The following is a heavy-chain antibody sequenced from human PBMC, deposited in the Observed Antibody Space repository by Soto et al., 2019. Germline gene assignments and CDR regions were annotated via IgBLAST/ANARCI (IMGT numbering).Heavy chain of an antibody. CDR1: GGSISSHY. D-gene: IGHD3-3*01. CDR3: ARVRFLEWLEDYYGMDV. CDR2: IYYSGST. J-gene: IGHJ6*02. Sequence: HSETLSLTCTVSGGSISSHYWSWIRQPPGKGLEWIGYIYYSGSTNYNPSLKSRVTIVDTSKNQFSLKLSSVTAADTAVYYCARVRFLEWLEDYYGMDVWGQGTTVTVSS. V-gene: IGHV4-59*11.